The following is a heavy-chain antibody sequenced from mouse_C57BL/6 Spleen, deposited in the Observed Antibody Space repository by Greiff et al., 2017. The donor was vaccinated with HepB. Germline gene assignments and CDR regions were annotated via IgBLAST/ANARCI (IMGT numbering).Heavy chain of an antibody. D-gene: IGHD2-4*01. Sequence: QVHVKQPGAELVKPGASVKMSCKASGYTFTSYWITWVKQRPGQGLEWIGDIYPGSGSTNYNEKFKSKATLTVDTSSSTAYMQLSSLTSEDSAVYYCARMGYDYDFAYWGQGTLVTVSA. CDR2: IYPGSGST. CDR3: ARMGYDYDFAY. J-gene: IGHJ3*01. V-gene: IGHV1-55*01. CDR1: GYTFTSYW.